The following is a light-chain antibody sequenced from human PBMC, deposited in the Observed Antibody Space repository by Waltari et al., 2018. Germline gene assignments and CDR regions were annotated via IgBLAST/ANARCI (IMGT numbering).Light chain of an antibody. CDR2: WAF. Sequence: DTVLTQSPDSLAVSLGERAPITCKPSQSVLDYYNSKTYLAWYQQKPGQPPRLLISWAFTRESGVPERFSGSGSRTDFTLSIASLQAEDVAVYYCHQYYTTPRTFGQGTRVEI. CDR3: HQYYTTPRT. V-gene: IGKV4-1*01. CDR1: QSVLDYYNSKTY. J-gene: IGKJ1*01.